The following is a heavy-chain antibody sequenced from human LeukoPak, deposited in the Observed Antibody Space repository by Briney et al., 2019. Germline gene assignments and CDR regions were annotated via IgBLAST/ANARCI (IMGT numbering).Heavy chain of an antibody. CDR1: GYSFSTYW. CDR3: ARRGDAYGLAY. CDR2: IYPGDSDT. D-gene: IGHD5-24*01. Sequence: GESPKISCKGVGYSFSTYWLGWVRQMPGKGLEWMGIIYPGDSDTRYSPSFQGQVTISVDKSISTAYLQWRSLKASDSAIYYCARRGDAYGLAYWGQGTLVTVSS. V-gene: IGHV5-51*01. J-gene: IGHJ4*01.